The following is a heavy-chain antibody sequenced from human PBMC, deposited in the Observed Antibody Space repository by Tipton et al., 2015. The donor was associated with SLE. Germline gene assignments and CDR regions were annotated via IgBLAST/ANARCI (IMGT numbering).Heavy chain of an antibody. CDR2: ISHSGST. V-gene: IGHV4-38-2*01. Sequence: TLSLTCAVSGYSISSGYYWGWIRQPPGKGLEWIGSISHSGSTYYNPSLKSRVTISVDTSKNQFSLKLSSVTAADTAVYYCARVDGSGRYYLLDYWGPGTLVSVAS. D-gene: IGHD3-10*01. CDR3: ARVDGSGRYYLLDY. J-gene: IGHJ4*02. CDR1: GYSISSGYY.